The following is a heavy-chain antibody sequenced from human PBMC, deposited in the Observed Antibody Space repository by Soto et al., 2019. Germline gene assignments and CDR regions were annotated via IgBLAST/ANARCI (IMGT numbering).Heavy chain of an antibody. CDR2: IYSSGNT. V-gene: IGHV4-4*07. J-gene: IGHJ5*02. D-gene: IGHD3-3*01. CDR3: ARGQRFSDWFDP. CDR1: GGTISGYY. Sequence: SETLSLTCSVSGGTISGYYWTWIRQPAGKGLEWIGRIYSSGNTKYNPSPQSRVTMSLDTSNNQFSLRLTSVTAADTAVYYCARGQRFSDWFDPWGQGTLVTVSS.